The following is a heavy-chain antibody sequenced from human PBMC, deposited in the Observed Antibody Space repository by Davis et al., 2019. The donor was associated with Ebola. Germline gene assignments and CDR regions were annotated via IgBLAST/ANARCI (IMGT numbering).Heavy chain of an antibody. CDR2: VYYSGNI. CDR1: GGSISSYY. D-gene: IGHD6-19*01. Sequence: SETLSLTCTVSGGSISSYYWGWIRHSPGPVLPFFWNVYYSGNINYHPSLKSRVIISLDTSKNEVSLKVTSVTAADTAFYYCARYTSGWDLWGQGTLVTVSA. V-gene: IGHV4-59*04. CDR3: ARYTSGWDL. J-gene: IGHJ1*01.